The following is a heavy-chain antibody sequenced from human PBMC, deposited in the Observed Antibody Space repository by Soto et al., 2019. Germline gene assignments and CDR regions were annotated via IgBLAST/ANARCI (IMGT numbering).Heavy chain of an antibody. CDR3: ARDNGYESDY. V-gene: IGHV1-18*01. Sequence: QVQLVQSGAEVKKPGASVRVSCKASGYTFTSYGISWVRQAPGQGLEWMGWISAYNGNTNYAQKLQGRVTMTTDTCTNTPDMELRGLRSDDTAVYYCARDNGYESDYWGQGTLVTVSS. J-gene: IGHJ4*02. D-gene: IGHD5-12*01. CDR1: GYTFTSYG. CDR2: ISAYNGNT.